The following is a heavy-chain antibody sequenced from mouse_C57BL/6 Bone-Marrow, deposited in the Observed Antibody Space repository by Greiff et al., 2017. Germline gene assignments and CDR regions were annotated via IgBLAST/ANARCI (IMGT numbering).Heavy chain of an antibody. CDR2: ISNLAYSI. D-gene: IGHD3-2*02. CDR1: GFTFSDYG. J-gene: IGHJ2*01. CDR3: ARHTAQATLDY. Sequence: EVQLVESGGGLVQPGGSLKLSCAASGFTFSDYGMAWVRQAPRKGPEWVAFISNLAYSIYYADTVTGRFTISRENAKNTLYLEMSSLRSEDTAMYYCARHTAQATLDYGGQGTTRTVSS. V-gene: IGHV5-15*01.